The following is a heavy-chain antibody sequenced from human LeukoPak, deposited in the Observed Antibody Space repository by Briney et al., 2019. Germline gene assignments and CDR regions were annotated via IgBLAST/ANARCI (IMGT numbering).Heavy chain of an antibody. CDR1: GGSISSSSYY. D-gene: IGHD1-14*01. V-gene: IGHV4-39*01. CDR2: IYYSGST. CDR3: ATHHPVRALDY. Sequence: PSETLSLTCTVPGGSISSSSYYWGWIRQPPGKGLEWIGSIYYSGSTYYNPSLKSRVTISVDTSKNQFSLKLSSVTAADTAVYYCATHHPVRALDYWGQGTLVTVSS. J-gene: IGHJ4*02.